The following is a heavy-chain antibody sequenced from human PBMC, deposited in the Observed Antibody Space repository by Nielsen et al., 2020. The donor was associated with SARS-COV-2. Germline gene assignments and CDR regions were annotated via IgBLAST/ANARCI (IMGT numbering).Heavy chain of an antibody. CDR1: GFTFSNAW. D-gene: IGHD5-18*01. V-gene: IGHV3-15*01. J-gene: IGHJ4*02. CDR3: TTDPAYTANLFDY. Sequence: GGFLRLSCAASGFTFSNAWMSWVRQAPGKGLEWVGRIKSKTDGGTTDYAAPVKGRFTISRDDSKNTLYLQMNSLKTEDTAVYYCTTDPAYTANLFDYWGQGTLVTVSS. CDR2: IKSKTDGGTT.